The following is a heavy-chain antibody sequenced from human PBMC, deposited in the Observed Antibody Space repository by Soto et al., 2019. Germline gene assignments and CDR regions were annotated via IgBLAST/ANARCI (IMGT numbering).Heavy chain of an antibody. V-gene: IGHV3-49*04. CDR2: IRRKPNGGAT. Sequence: PGGSLRLSCTASGFTFGDYAMNWVRQAPGKGLEWVGFIRRKPNGGATDYAASLKGRFTISRDDSRSVAYLQMNSLKTEDTAVYYCTRDFQGQYYYGMDVWGQGTTVTVS. CDR1: GFTFGDYA. CDR3: TRDFQGQYYYGMDV. J-gene: IGHJ6*02.